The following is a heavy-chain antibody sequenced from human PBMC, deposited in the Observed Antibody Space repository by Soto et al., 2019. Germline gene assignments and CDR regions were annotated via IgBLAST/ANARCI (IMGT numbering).Heavy chain of an antibody. CDR1: GFTFSSYS. CDR2: ISSSSSYI. D-gene: IGHD3-22*01. Sequence: LRLSCAASGFTFSSYSMNWVRQAPGKGLEWVSSISSSSSYIYYADSVKGRFTISRDNAKNSLYLQMNSLRAEDTAVYYCAKHGSSGYSYGMDVWGQGTTVTVSS. J-gene: IGHJ6*02. CDR3: AKHGSSGYSYGMDV. V-gene: IGHV3-21*01.